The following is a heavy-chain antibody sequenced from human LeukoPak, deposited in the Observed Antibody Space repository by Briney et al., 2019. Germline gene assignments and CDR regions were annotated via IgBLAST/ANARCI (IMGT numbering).Heavy chain of an antibody. V-gene: IGHV1-69*13. CDR3: AGTYYYDSSGYYPLDY. CDR1: ERTFSSYA. Sequence: SVKVSCKASERTFSSYAISWVRQAPGQGLEWMGGIIPIFGTANYAQKFQGRVTITADESTSTAYMELSSLRSEDTAVYYCAGTYYYDSSGYYPLDYWGQGTLVTVSS. J-gene: IGHJ4*02. CDR2: IIPIFGTA. D-gene: IGHD3-22*01.